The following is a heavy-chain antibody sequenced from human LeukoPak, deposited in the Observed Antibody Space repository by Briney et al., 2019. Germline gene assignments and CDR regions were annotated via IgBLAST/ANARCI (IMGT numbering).Heavy chain of an antibody. J-gene: IGHJ4*02. Sequence: PGGSLRLSCAVSGFTVSSNYMSWVRQAPGKGLEWASVIYSGGSTYYADSVKGRFTISRDNSKNTLYLQINSLRAEDTAVYYCARGIAAAGTALYNWGQGTLLTVSS. CDR1: GFTVSSNY. V-gene: IGHV3-53*01. CDR2: IYSGGST. CDR3: ARGIAAAGTALYN. D-gene: IGHD6-13*01.